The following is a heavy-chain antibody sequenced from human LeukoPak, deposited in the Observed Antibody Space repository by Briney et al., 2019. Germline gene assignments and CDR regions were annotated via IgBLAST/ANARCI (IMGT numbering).Heavy chain of an antibody. Sequence: GGSLRLSCTTSGVMFGDYPMSWFRQAPGKGLEWVGLIRSKAYGETTEYAASVKGRFTISRDDSKSIAYLQMYSLKSEDTAVYYCSRGSDTIFGVSRDGFDYWGQGTLVTVSS. V-gene: IGHV3-49*03. CDR1: GVMFGDYP. D-gene: IGHD3-3*01. J-gene: IGHJ4*02. CDR2: IRSKAYGETT. CDR3: SRGSDTIFGVSRDGFDY.